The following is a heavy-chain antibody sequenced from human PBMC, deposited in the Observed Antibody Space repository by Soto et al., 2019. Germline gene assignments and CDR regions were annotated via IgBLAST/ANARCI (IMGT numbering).Heavy chain of an antibody. Sequence: QMQLQESGPGLVKPSGTLSLTCGVSGGSISSSKWWTWVRQPPGKGPEWIGEIYHSGSTNYNPSLTSRVTISLDKSTNESSLTLPSVTAADTAVYSCASQDYSSSTDASFLVNGYFELWGRGILVTVSS. V-gene: IGHV4-4*02. J-gene: IGHJ2*01. D-gene: IGHD6-6*01. CDR1: GGSISSSKW. CDR3: ASQDYSSSTDASFLVNGYFEL. CDR2: IYHSGST.